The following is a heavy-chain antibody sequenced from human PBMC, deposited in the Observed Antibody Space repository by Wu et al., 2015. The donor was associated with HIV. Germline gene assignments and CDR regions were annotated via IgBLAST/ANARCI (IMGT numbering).Heavy chain of an antibody. CDR2: FDHYKNH. V-gene: IGHV4-34*01. Sequence: QVRLQQWGTGLLKPSETLSLTCAVYGASLSDNSWHWIRQTPGKGLEWIGDFDHYKNHNYNPSLQSRVTISLDSSKTRFFSMRLNSVSAADTSVYYCAKEAGPNFCNTXTSQIGLWPQGKQLLLVHGPVWGEGTIVT. J-gene: IGHJ3*01. D-gene: IGHD2/OR15-2a*01. CDR1: GASLSDNS. CDR3: AKEAGPNFCNTXTSQIGLWPQGKQLLLVHGPV.